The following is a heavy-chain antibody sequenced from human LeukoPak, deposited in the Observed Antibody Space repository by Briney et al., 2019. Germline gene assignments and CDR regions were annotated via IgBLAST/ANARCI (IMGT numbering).Heavy chain of an antibody. D-gene: IGHD3-9*01. J-gene: IGHJ4*02. V-gene: IGHV3-23*01. CDR3: AKWGDYDVLTGYYVPDY. CDR2: ILGSGGSA. Sequence: GGSLRLSCAASGFTFSNYTMSWVRQAPGKGLEWVSAILGSGGSAYYADSVKGRFTVSRDSSKSTLYLQMNSLRAEDTALYYCAKWGDYDVLTGYYVPDYWGQGTLVTVSS. CDR1: GFTFSNYT.